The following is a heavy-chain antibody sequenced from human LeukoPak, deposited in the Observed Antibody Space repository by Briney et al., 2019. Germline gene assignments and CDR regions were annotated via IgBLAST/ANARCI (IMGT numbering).Heavy chain of an antibody. CDR3: ARLNQDDLWSGYYFDY. CDR1: GGSISSSSYY. D-gene: IGHD3-3*01. V-gene: IGHV4-39*01. J-gene: IGHJ4*02. CDR2: IYYSGST. Sequence: SQTLSLTCTVSGGSISSSSYYWGWLRQPPGKGLEWIGGIYYSGSTYYNPSLKSRVTISVDTSKNQFSLKLSSVTAADTAVYYCARLNQDDLWSGYYFDYWGQGTLVTVSS.